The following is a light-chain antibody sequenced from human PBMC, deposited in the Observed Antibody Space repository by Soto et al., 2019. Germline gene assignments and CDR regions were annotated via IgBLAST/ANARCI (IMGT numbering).Light chain of an antibody. V-gene: IGKV1-9*01. J-gene: IGKJ4*01. CDR2: AAS. CDR1: QGISSY. CDR3: QQLNSYPLT. Sequence: DIQLTQSPSFLSASVGDRVTITCRASQGISSYLAWFQQKPGKAPKVLIYAASILQGGVPSRFSGSGSGTEFTLTISSLQHEDFATYYCQQLNSYPLTFGGGTKVEIK.